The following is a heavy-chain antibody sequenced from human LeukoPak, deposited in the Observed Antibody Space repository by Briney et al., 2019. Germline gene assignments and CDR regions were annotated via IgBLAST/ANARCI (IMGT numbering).Heavy chain of an antibody. V-gene: IGHV3-23*01. J-gene: IGHJ4*02. Sequence: GGSLRLSCAASGFTFSTYAMSWVRQAPGKGLEWVSGISGSGGSTYYADSVKGRFTISRDNSKNTLYLQMNSLRAEDAAVYYCAKAVNFDWLPNDYWGQGTLVTVSS. CDR1: GFTFSTYA. CDR2: ISGSGGST. CDR3: AKAVNFDWLPNDY. D-gene: IGHD3-9*01.